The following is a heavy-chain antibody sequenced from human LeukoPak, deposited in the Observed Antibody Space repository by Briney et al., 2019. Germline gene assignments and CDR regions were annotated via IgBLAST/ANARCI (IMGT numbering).Heavy chain of an antibody. Sequence: SETLSLTCTVSGVSVSSSNYYWGWIRQPPGKGLEWIGSIYHSGSTYYNPSLKSRTTISVDTSNNQFSLKLSSVTAADTAEYYCARLLVGAAVFWGQGTLVTVSS. CDR3: ARLLVGAAVF. CDR1: GVSVSSSNYY. V-gene: IGHV4-39*01. D-gene: IGHD1-26*01. CDR2: IYHSGST. J-gene: IGHJ4*02.